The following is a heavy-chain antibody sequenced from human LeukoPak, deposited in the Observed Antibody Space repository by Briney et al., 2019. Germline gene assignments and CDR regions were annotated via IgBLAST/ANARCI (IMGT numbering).Heavy chain of an antibody. CDR1: GITFSNYG. CDR3: ARDPAPYYDFWSGHSLFDY. Sequence: GSLRLSCVASGITFSNYGMHWARQAPGKGLEWVAFIRFDGSNRYYADSVKGRFTISRDTSKNTLFLQMNSLRAEDTAVYSCARDPAPYYDFWSGHSLFDYWGRGTLVTVSS. J-gene: IGHJ4*02. D-gene: IGHD3-3*01. CDR2: IRFDGSNR. V-gene: IGHV3-30*02.